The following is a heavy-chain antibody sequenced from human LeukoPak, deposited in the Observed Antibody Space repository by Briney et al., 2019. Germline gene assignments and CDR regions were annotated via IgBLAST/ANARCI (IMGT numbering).Heavy chain of an antibody. J-gene: IGHJ4*02. D-gene: IGHD3-3*01. CDR3: ARGLEWLLTFDY. V-gene: IGHV4-31*03. CDR2: IYYSGST. CDR1: GGSISSGGYY. Sequence: SQTLSLTYTVSGGSISSGGYYWSWIRQHPGKGLEWIGYIYYSGSTYYNPSLKSRVTISVDTSKNQFSLKLSSVTAADTAVYYCARGLEWLLTFDYWGQGTLVTVSS.